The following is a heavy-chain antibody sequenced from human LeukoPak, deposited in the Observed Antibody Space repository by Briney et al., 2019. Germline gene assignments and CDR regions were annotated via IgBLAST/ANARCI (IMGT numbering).Heavy chain of an antibody. Sequence: GGSLRLSCAASGFTFSNYWMHWVRQAPGKGPVWVSRITSDGSSTSYADSVRGRFTISRDNSKNTLYLQMNSLRVEDTAVFYCAKRAAYYGNYDYWGQGTLVTVSS. CDR3: AKRAAYYGNYDY. CDR1: GFTFSNYW. CDR2: ITSDGSST. J-gene: IGHJ4*02. V-gene: IGHV3-74*01. D-gene: IGHD4-11*01.